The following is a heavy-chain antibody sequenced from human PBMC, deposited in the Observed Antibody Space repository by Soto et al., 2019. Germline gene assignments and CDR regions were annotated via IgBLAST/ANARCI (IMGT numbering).Heavy chain of an antibody. Sequence: PGGSLRLSCAASGFVFSSYAMSWVRQAPGKGLEWVSAISGSGTTAYYADSVKGRFIFSRDNPKNTMYLQMNSLRAEDTAVYFCANTTEGWFSAFEIWGQGTVVTVPS. V-gene: IGHV3-23*01. CDR1: GFVFSSYA. J-gene: IGHJ3*02. CDR3: ANTTEGWFSAFEI. D-gene: IGHD6-19*01. CDR2: ISGSGTTA.